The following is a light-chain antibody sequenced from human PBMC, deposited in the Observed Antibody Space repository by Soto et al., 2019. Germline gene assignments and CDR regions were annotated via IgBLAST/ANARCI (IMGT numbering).Light chain of an antibody. Sequence: QPVLPQPPSVSGAPGQRVTISCTGSSSNIGAGYDVHWYQQLPGTAPKLLIYANSNRPSGVPDRFSGSKSGTSASLAITGLQAEDEADYYCQSYDSSLSGYVFGTGTKVTVL. CDR3: QSYDSSLSGYV. CDR2: ANS. J-gene: IGLJ1*01. V-gene: IGLV1-40*01. CDR1: SSNIGAGYD.